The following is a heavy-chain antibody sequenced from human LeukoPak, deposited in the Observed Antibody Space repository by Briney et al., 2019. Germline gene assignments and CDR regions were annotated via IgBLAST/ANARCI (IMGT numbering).Heavy chain of an antibody. D-gene: IGHD3-10*01. CDR3: ARDHGGSGSS. J-gene: IGHJ5*02. CDR1: GFTFSSYG. Sequence: PGGSLRLSCAASGFTFSSYGMHWVRQAPGKGLEWVAVISYDGSNKYYADSVKGRFTISRDNSKNTLYLQMNSLRAEDTAVYYCARDHGGSGSSWGQGTLVTVSS. CDR2: ISYDGSNK. V-gene: IGHV3-30*03.